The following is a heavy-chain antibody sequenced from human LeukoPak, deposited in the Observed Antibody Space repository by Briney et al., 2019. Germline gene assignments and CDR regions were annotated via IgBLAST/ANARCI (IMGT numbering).Heavy chain of an antibody. V-gene: IGHV3-30-3*01. CDR1: GFTFSSYA. CDR2: ISYDGSNK. D-gene: IGHD2-2*01. Sequence: PGRSLRLSCAASGFTFSSYAMHWVRQAPGKGLEWVAVISYDGSNKYYADSVKGRFTISRDNSKNTLYLQMNSLRAEDTAVYYCARYCSSTSCHYYYGMDVWGQGTTVTVSS. J-gene: IGHJ6*02. CDR3: ARYCSSTSCHYYYGMDV.